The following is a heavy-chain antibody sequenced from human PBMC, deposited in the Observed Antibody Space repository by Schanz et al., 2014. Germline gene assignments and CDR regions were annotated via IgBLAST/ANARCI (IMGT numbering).Heavy chain of an antibody. CDR3: AGAVATIRADSFDI. J-gene: IGHJ3*02. D-gene: IGHD5-12*01. Sequence: EVQLVESGGGLVKPGGSLRLSCTASRIIFGTYSMNWIRQTPKGLEWVSSINSRSNFIYYADSVKGRFTISRDNAKNSLYRQMNSLRAEDTAVYYCAGAVATIRADSFDIWGQGTMXAGSS. V-gene: IGHV3-21*01. CDR1: RIIFGTYS. CDR2: INSRSNFI.